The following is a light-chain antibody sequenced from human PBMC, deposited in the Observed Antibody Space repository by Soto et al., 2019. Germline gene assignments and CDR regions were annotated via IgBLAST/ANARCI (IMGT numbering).Light chain of an antibody. CDR1: QSVSSN. CDR3: QQYNNWPPYT. V-gene: IGKV3-15*01. Sequence: EIVMTQSPATLSVSPGERATLSCRAGQSVSSNLAWYQQKPGQAPRLLIYGASTRATGIPARFSGSGSGTEFTLTISSLQSEDFAVYYCQQYNNWPPYTFSQGTKVDIK. CDR2: GAS. J-gene: IGKJ2*01.